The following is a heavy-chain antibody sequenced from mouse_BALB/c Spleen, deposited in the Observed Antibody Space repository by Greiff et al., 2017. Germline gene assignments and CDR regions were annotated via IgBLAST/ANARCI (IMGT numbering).Heavy chain of an antibody. J-gene: IGHJ3*01. CDR2: ISYSGST. D-gene: IGHD1-1*01. CDR1: GYSITSDYA. CDR3: AREHYYGSSYFAY. Sequence: EVKLVESGPGLVKPSQSLSLTCTVTGYSITSDYAWNWIRQFPGNKLEWMGYISYSGSTSYNPSLKSRISITRDTSKNQFFLQLNSVTTEDTATYYCAREHYYGSSYFAYWGQGTLVTVSA. V-gene: IGHV3-2*02.